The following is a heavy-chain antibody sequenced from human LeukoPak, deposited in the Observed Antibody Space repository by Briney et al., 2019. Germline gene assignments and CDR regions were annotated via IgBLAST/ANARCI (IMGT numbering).Heavy chain of an antibody. D-gene: IGHD2-15*01. CDR1: GYTFTGYY. V-gene: IGHV1-2*02. CDR2: INPNSGGT. Sequence: ASVKVSCKASGYTFTGYYMHWVRQAPGQGLEWMGWINPNSGGTNYAQKFQGRVTMTRDTSISTAYMDLSRLRSDDTAVYYCARTGGLLVHYMDVWGKGTTVTVSS. CDR3: ARTGGLLVHYMDV. J-gene: IGHJ6*03.